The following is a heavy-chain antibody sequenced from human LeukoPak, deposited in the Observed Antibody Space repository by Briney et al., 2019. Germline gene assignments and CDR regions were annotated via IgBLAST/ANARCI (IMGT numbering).Heavy chain of an antibody. V-gene: IGHV3-33*01. Sequence: HPGGSLRLSCVASGFSLSSYGIHWVRQAPGKGLEWVAVMWYDGSDSYYADSVKGRFTISRDNSRNTLYLQMNGLRAEDTAVYYCARDHTPYSYSSGYFDYWGQGTLVTVSS. D-gene: IGHD6-19*01. CDR1: GFSLSSYG. J-gene: IGHJ4*02. CDR2: MWYDGSDS. CDR3: ARDHTPYSYSSGYFDY.